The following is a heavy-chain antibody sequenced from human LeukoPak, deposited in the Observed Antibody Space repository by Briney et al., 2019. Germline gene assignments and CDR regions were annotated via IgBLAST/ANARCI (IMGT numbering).Heavy chain of an antibody. J-gene: IGHJ3*02. D-gene: IGHD3-22*01. CDR3: ARVVVVGDAFDI. Sequence: SETLSLTCTVSGDSISSGDYYWSWIRQPPGKGLEWIGYIYYSGSTYYNPSLKSRVTISVDTSKNQFSLKLSSVTAADTAVYYCARVVVVGDAFDIWGQGTMVTVSS. V-gene: IGHV4-30-4*01. CDR1: GDSISSGDYY. CDR2: IYYSGST.